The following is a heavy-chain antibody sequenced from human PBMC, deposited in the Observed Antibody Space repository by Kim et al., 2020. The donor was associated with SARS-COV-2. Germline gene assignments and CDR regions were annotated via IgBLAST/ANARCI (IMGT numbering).Heavy chain of an antibody. V-gene: IGHV3-23*01. D-gene: IGHD6-13*01. J-gene: IGHJ4*02. CDR2: ISGSGGST. Sequence: GGSLRLSCAASGFTFSSYAMSWVRQAPGKGLEWVSAISGSGGSTYYADSVKGRFTISRDNSKNTLYLQMNSLRAEDTAVYYCAKDQDRGSSWYYFDYWGQGTLVTVSS. CDR3: AKDQDRGSSWYYFDY. CDR1: GFTFSSYA.